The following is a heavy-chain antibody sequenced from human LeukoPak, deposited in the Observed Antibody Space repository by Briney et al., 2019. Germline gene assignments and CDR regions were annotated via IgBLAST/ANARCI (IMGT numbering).Heavy chain of an antibody. CDR1: GGSISSGGYY. CDR3: AREYCNSISCPVWFDP. CDR2: IYYSGST. D-gene: IGHD2/OR15-2a*01. J-gene: IGHJ5*02. V-gene: IGHV4-31*03. Sequence: SQTLSLTCTVSGGSISSGGYYCSWIRQHPGKGLDWIGYIYYSGSTYYNPSLKSRVTISVDTSKNQFSLKLTSVTAADTAIYYCAREYCNSISCPVWFDPWGQGTLVTVSS.